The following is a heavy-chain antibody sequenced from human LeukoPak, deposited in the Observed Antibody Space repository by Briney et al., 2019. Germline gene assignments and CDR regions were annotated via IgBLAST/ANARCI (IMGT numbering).Heavy chain of an antibody. V-gene: IGHV4-59*12. Sequence: SETLSLTCTVSGGSINNYYWSWIRQPPGKGLEWIGYIYYSGSTNYNPSLKSRVTISVDTSKNQFSLKLSSVTAADTAVYYCAREYCGGDCYLDYWGQGTLVTVSA. D-gene: IGHD2-21*01. CDR1: GGSINNYY. CDR3: AREYCGGDCYLDY. CDR2: IYYSGST. J-gene: IGHJ4*02.